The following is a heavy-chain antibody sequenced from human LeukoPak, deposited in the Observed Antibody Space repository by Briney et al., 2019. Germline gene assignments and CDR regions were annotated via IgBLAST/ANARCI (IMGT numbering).Heavy chain of an antibody. Sequence: ASETLSLTCTVSGGSISSYYRSWIRQPAGKGREWIGRIYTSGSANYNPSLKRRVTMSVDTSKNQLSLKLSSVTAADTAVYYCARGPGYDSSGYYYYFDYWGQGTLVTVSS. CDR3: ARGPGYDSSGYYYYFDY. CDR2: IYTSGSA. J-gene: IGHJ4*02. CDR1: GGSISSYY. V-gene: IGHV4-4*07. D-gene: IGHD3-22*01.